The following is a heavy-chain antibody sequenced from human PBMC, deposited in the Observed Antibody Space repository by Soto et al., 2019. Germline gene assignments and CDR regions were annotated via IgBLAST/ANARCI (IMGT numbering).Heavy chain of an antibody. D-gene: IGHD4-17*01. J-gene: IGHJ4*02. Sequence: SETLSLTCTVSGGSITSSSYYWGWIRQPPGKGLEWIGGIYYSGRSYYNPSLKSRVTMSVDTSKNQFSLTLNSVTAADAAVYYWARQRTTVVTQAYFDHWGQGTLVTVSS. CDR2: IYYSGRS. CDR1: GGSITSSSYY. CDR3: ARQRTTVVTQAYFDH. V-gene: IGHV4-39*01.